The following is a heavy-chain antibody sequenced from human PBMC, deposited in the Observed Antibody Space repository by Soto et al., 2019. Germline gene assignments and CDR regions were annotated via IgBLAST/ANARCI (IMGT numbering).Heavy chain of an antibody. Sequence: ASVKVSCKASGYTFTAYYIHWVRQAPGQGLEWMGCINPDSGGTKYAQKFQGRVTMTRDTSITTAYLDLSSLRSDDTAVYYCARALSFGSGTFDYWGQGTLVTVSS. CDR1: GYTFTAYY. CDR2: INPDSGGT. CDR3: ARALSFGSGTFDY. V-gene: IGHV1-2*02. J-gene: IGHJ4*02. D-gene: IGHD1-26*01.